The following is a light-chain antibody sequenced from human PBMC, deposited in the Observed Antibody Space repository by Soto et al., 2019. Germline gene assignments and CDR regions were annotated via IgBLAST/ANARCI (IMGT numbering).Light chain of an antibody. CDR2: GNS. J-gene: IGLJ1*01. CDR3: QSYDSSLSAHYV. V-gene: IGLV1-40*01. Sequence: QSVLTQPPSVSGAPGQRVTISCTGSSSNIGAGCDVHWYQQLPGTAPKLLIYGNSNRPSGVPDRFSGSKSGTSASLAITGLQAEDEADYYCQSYDSSLSAHYVFGTGTKLTVL. CDR1: SSNIGAGCD.